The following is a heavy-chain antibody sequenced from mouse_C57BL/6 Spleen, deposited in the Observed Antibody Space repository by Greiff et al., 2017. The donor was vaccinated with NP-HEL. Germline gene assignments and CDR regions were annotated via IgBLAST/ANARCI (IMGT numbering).Heavy chain of an antibody. CDR2: INPSTGGT. V-gene: IGHV1-42*01. D-gene: IGHD2-1*01. CDR1: GYSFTGYY. Sequence: EVKLQQSGPELVKPGASVKISCKASGYSFTGYYMNWVKQSPEKSLEWIGEINPSTGGTTYNQKFKAKATLTVDKSSSTAYMQLKSLTSEDSAVYYCARYGNYDAMDYWGQGTSVTVSS. J-gene: IGHJ4*01. CDR3: ARYGNYDAMDY.